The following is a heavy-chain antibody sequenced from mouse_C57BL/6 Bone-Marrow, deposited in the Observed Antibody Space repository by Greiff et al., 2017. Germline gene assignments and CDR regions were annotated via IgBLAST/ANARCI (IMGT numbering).Heavy chain of an antibody. CDR2: IRNKANGYTT. D-gene: IGHD1-1*01. J-gene: IGHJ1*03. Sequence: EVMLVESGGGLVQPGGSLSLSCAASGFTFTDYYMSWVRQPPGTALAWLGFIRNKANGYTTEYSASVKGRFTISRDNSQSILYLQMKALRAEDSATYYCARSPYYGSSYWYFDVWGTGTTVTVSS. CDR1: GFTFTDYY. V-gene: IGHV7-3*01. CDR3: ARSPYYGSSYWYFDV.